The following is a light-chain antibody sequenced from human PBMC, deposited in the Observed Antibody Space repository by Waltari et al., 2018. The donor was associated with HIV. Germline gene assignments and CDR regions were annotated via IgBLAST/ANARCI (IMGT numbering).Light chain of an antibody. CDR3: EAWDDSLSGPV. V-gene: IGLV1-47*01. CDR2: SNE. CDR1: SPNIGRNN. J-gene: IGLJ3*02. Sequence: QSVLTQPPSASGTPGQTVTNPCSGCSPNIGRNNVYWYQHFPGPAPKLLIFSNEQRPSGVPDRFSGSKSGTSASLAIIGLRFEDEADYFCEAWDDSLSGPVFGGGTKLTVL.